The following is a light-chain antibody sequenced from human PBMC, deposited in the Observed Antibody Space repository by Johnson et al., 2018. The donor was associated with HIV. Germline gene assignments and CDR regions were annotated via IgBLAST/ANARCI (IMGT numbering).Light chain of an antibody. CDR2: DNN. Sequence: QAVLTQPPSVSAAPGQKVTISCSGSSSNIGNNYVSWYQQLPGTAPKLLIYDNNKRPSGIPDRFSGSKSDTSATLGITGLQTGDEADYYCGTWGGVFGTGTKVTVL. V-gene: IGLV1-51*01. CDR1: SSNIGNNY. J-gene: IGLJ1*01. CDR3: GTWGGV.